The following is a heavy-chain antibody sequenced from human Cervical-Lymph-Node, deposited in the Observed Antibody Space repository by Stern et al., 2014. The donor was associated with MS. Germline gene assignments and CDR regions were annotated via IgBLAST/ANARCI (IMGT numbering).Heavy chain of an antibody. Sequence: EVQLVESGGGLVQPGRSLRLSCSASQITFDDYGFHWVRQVPGKGLEWVAGIGWKSATKVYADSVKGRFPISRDNARDPLYLQMNNLTPDDTALYYCAKSYSSSWSGWIDSWGQGILVTVSS. V-gene: IGHV3-9*01. CDR1: QITFDDYG. J-gene: IGHJ5*01. CDR2: IGWKSATK. D-gene: IGHD6-13*01. CDR3: AKSYSSSWSGWIDS.